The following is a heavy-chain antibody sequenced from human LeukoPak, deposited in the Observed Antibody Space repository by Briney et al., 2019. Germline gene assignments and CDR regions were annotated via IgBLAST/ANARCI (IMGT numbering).Heavy chain of an antibody. CDR1: GGSISSGDYY. V-gene: IGHV4-30-4*01. Sequence: SKTLSLTCTVSGGSISSGDYYWSWIRQPPGKGLEWIGYIYYSGSTYYNPSLKSRVTISVDTSKNQFSLKLSSVTAADTAVYYCATNPPIVGAFDIWGQGTMVTVSS. D-gene: IGHD1-26*01. J-gene: IGHJ3*02. CDR2: IYYSGST. CDR3: ATNPPIVGAFDI.